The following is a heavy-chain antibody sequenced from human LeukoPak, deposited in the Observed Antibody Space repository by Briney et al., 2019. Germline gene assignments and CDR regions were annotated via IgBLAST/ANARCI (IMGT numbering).Heavy chain of an antibody. CDR2: ISPIFGTA. CDR1: GGTFSSYA. Sequence: SVRVSCKASGGTFSSYAISWVRQAPGQGLEWMGGISPIFGTANYAQKFQGRVTITTDESTSTAYMELSSLRSEDTAVYYCARARGEMDYYFDYWGQGTLVTVSS. CDR3: ARARGEMDYYFDY. V-gene: IGHV1-69*05. J-gene: IGHJ4*02. D-gene: IGHD2-21*01.